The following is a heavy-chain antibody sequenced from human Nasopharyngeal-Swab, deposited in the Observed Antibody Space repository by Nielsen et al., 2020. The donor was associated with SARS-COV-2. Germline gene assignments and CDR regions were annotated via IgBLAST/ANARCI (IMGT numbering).Heavy chain of an antibody. Sequence: LGNGLEWVSVIYSGGSTYYADSVKGRFTISRDNAKNSLYLQMNSLRAEDTAVYYCASDPYYDTSDDAFDIWGQGTMVTVSS. D-gene: IGHD3-22*01. V-gene: IGHV3-53*01. CDR3: ASDPYYDTSDDAFDI. CDR2: IYSGGST. J-gene: IGHJ3*02.